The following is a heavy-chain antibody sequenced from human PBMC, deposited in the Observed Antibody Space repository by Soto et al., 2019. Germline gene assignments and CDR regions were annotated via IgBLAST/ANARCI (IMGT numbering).Heavy chain of an antibody. J-gene: IGHJ4*02. CDR3: ARGTYYDFWRGFSFFDY. CDR1: AVTLNIYA. Sequence: GASLKVSCKASAVTLNIYAFSWVRQAPGQELEWMGGIIPVFGTPSYAQNFRGRVTITADESTSTTYMELSSLRSEDTAVYYCARGTYYDFWRGFSFFDYWGPETPVNVSS. D-gene: IGHD3-3*01. CDR2: IIPVFGTP. V-gene: IGHV1-69*13.